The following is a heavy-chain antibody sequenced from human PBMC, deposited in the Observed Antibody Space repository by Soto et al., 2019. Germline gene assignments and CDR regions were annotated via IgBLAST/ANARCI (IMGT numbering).Heavy chain of an antibody. CDR1: GFTFSSYG. D-gene: IGHD3-3*01. CDR2: IWYDGSNK. Sequence: QVQLVESGGGVVQPGRSLRLSCAASGFTFSSYGMHWVRQAPGKGLEWVAVIWYDGSNKYYADSVKGRFTISRDNSKNTLYLQMNSLRAEDTAVYYCARDRITIFGVALYYFDYWCQGTLVTVSS. V-gene: IGHV3-33*01. J-gene: IGHJ4*02. CDR3: ARDRITIFGVALYYFDY.